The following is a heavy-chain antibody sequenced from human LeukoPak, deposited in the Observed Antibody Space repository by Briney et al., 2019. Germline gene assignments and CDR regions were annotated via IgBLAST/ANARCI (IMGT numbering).Heavy chain of an antibody. CDR1: GGSISSGSYY. Sequence: SETLSLTCTVSGGSISSGSYYWSWIRQPAGKGLEWIGRIYTSGSTNYNPSLKSRVTISVDTSKNQFSLKLSSVTAADTAVYYCARVAQNYYYYYMDVWGKGTTVTVYS. CDR2: IYTSGST. CDR3: ARVAQNYYYYYMDV. J-gene: IGHJ6*03. D-gene: IGHD2-15*01. V-gene: IGHV4-61*02.